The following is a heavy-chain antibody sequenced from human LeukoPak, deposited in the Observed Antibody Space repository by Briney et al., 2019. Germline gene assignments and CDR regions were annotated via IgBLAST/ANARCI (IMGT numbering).Heavy chain of an antibody. CDR1: GGSISSGGYY. D-gene: IGHD3-22*01. CDR2: IYYSGST. CDR3: AGNRRDYYDSSGFPNWFDP. J-gene: IGHJ5*02. V-gene: IGHV4-31*03. Sequence: PSETLSLTCTVSGGSISSGGYYWSWIRQHPGKGLEWIGYIYYSGSTYYNPSLKSRVTISVDTSKNQFSLKLSSVTAADTAVYYCAGNRRDYYDSSGFPNWFDPWGRGTLVTVSS.